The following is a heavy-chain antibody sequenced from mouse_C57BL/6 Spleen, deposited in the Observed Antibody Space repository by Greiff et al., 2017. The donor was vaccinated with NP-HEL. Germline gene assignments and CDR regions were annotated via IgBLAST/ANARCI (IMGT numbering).Heavy chain of an antibody. Sequence: QVQLQQPGAELVKPGASVKLSCKASGYTFTSYWMHWVKQRPGQGLEWIGMIHPNSGSTNYNEKFKSKATLTVDKSSSTAYMQLSSLTSVDSAVYYCARYDYDPYYAMDYWGQGTSVTVSS. CDR3: ARYDYDPYYAMDY. CDR2: IHPNSGST. CDR1: GYTFTSYW. V-gene: IGHV1-64*01. J-gene: IGHJ4*01. D-gene: IGHD2-4*01.